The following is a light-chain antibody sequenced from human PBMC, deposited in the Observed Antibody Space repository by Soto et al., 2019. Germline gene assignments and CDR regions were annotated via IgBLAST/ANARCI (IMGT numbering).Light chain of an antibody. Sequence: DIQMTQSPSTLSASVGDRVTITCRASQSISSWLAWYQQKPGKAPKLLIYDASSLESGVPSRFSGSGSGTEFTLTISSLQPDDFATYYCQQYYSYPLWTFGQGTKVEIK. CDR3: QQYYSYPLWT. CDR2: DAS. V-gene: IGKV1-5*01. J-gene: IGKJ1*01. CDR1: QSISSW.